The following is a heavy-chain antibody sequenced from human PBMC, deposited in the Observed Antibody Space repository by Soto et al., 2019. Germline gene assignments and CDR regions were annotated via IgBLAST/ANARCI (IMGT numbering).Heavy chain of an antibody. CDR2: IWFDGSNK. V-gene: IGHV3-33*01. Sequence: QVQLVESGGGVVQPGRSLRLSCAASGFTFSGYTIHWVRQAPGKGLEWLALIWFDGSNKYYADFLKGRFTISRDNAKNTLYLQMNSLRAEDTAVYYCARDLGYNYGHPFDYWGQGTLVTVSS. J-gene: IGHJ4*02. D-gene: IGHD5-18*01. CDR3: ARDLGYNYGHPFDY. CDR1: GFTFSGYT.